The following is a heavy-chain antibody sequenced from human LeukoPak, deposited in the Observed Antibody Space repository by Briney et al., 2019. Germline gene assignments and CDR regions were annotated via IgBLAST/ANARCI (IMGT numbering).Heavy chain of an antibody. V-gene: IGHV1-46*01. D-gene: IGHD6-13*01. CDR2: INPSGGSP. J-gene: IGHJ4*02. Sequence: ASVKVSCKASGFTFTSYFVHWVRQAPGQGLEWMGLINPSGGSPSYAQKFQGRVTMTRDTSTSTVYMELSSLKSEDTAVYYRARGRPDYSTTWYIHWGQGTLVTVSS. CDR3: ARGRPDYSTTWYIH. CDR1: GFTFTSYF.